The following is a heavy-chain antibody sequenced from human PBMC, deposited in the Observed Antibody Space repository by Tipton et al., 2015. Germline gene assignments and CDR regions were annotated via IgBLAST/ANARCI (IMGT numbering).Heavy chain of an antibody. CDR2: IHPSDSET. Sequence: QLVQSGAEVKKPGESLKISCKVSGYTFSNHWIGWVRQMPGKGLEWVGIIHPSDSETKYSPSFEGLVTISADKSTSTAYLQWSSLKASDTAVYYCARRLPYFEWSKVYYFDYWGQGSPVTASP. D-gene: IGHD3-9*01. V-gene: IGHV5-51*01. CDR1: GYTFSNHW. CDR3: ARRLPYFEWSKVYYFDY. J-gene: IGHJ4*02.